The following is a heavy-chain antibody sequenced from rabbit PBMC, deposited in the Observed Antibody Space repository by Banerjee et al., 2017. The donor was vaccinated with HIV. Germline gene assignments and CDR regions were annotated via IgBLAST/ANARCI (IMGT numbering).Heavy chain of an antibody. CDR3: ARDLAGAIGWNFGL. J-gene: IGHJ3*01. CDR1: GFSFSSGYW. D-gene: IGHD4-1*01. V-gene: IGHV1S45*01. CDR2: IGIGSGTT. Sequence: QEQLEESGGDLVKPEGSLTLTCTASGFSFSSGYWMCWVRQAPGKGLEWIGCIGIGSGTTYYASWAKGRFTITKTSSTTVTLQMTSLTAADTATYFCARDLAGAIGWNFGLWGQGTLVTVS.